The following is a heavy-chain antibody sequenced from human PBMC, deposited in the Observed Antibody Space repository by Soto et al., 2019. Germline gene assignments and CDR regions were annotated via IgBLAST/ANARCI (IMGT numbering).Heavy chain of an antibody. V-gene: IGHV3-33*01. J-gene: IGHJ4*02. D-gene: IGHD3-10*02. CDR2: IWYDGSNK. CDR1: GFTFSSYG. CDR3: ARDVRGLGYFDY. Sequence: ESGGGVVQPGRSLRLSCAASGFTFSSYGMHWVRQAPGKGLEWVAVIWYDGSNKYYADSVKGRFTISRDNSKNTLYLQMNSLRAEHTAVYYCARDVRGLGYFDYWGQGTLVTVSS.